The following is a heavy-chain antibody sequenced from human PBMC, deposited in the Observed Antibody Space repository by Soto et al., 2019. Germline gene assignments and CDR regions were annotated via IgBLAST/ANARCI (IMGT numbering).Heavy chain of an antibody. Sequence: PSETLSLTCTVSGGSISSYYWSWIRQPPGKGLEWIGYIYYSGSTNHNPSLKSRVTISVDTSKNQFSLKLSSVTAADTAVYYCAREKEIAVAGPVSYYFDPWGQGTLVTVPQ. CDR3: AREKEIAVAGPVSYYFDP. J-gene: IGHJ4*02. CDR1: GGSISSYY. D-gene: IGHD6-19*01. V-gene: IGHV4-59*01. CDR2: IYYSGST.